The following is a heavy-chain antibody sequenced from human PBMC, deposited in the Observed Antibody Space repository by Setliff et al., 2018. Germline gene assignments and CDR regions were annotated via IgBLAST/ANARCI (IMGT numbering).Heavy chain of an antibody. CDR3: ARYNSSAACFDL. CDR1: GDSITSGSVY. D-gene: IGHD1-20*01. Sequence: SETLSLTCTVSGDSITSGSVYWSWIRQPAGKGLEWIGRIFPTGTTNYNPDLKSRVTMSVDTSKKRFSLMLRSVTAADTAIYYCARYNSSAACFDLWGPGALVSVSS. V-gene: IGHV4-61*02. J-gene: IGHJ5*02. CDR2: IFPTGTT.